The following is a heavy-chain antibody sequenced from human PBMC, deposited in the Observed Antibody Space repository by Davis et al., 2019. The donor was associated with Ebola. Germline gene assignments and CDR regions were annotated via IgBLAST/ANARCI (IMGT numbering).Heavy chain of an antibody. CDR1: GYTFTSYY. Sequence: AASVKVSCKASGYTFTSYYMHWVRQAPGQGLEWMGIINPSGGSTSDAQKFQGRVTMTRDTSTRTVYMELSSLGSEDTAVYYCARSMIGGYSGYDYYYYYGMDVWGQGTTVTVSS. J-gene: IGHJ6*02. D-gene: IGHD5-12*01. CDR2: INPSGGST. V-gene: IGHV1-46*01. CDR3: ARSMIGGYSGYDYYYYYGMDV.